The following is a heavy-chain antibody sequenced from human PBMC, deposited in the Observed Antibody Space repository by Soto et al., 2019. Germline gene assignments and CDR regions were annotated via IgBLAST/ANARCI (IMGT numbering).Heavy chain of an antibody. V-gene: IGHV1-8*01. Sequence: ASVKVSCKASGYTFTSYDINWVRQATGQGLEWMGWMNPNSGNTRYAEKFQGRVTFTSNTSMSTAYMEPSSLRSEDTAVYYCALYSGKYSGLGPSWGQGTQVTVSS. CDR1: GYTFTSYD. J-gene: IGHJ5*02. CDR2: MNPNSGNT. CDR3: ALYSGKYSGLGPS. D-gene: IGHD1-26*01.